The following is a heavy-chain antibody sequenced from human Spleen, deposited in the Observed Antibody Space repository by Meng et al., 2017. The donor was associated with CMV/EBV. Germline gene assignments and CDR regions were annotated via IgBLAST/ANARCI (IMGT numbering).Heavy chain of an antibody. Sequence: GESLKISCAASGFTFSSYWMHWVRQAPGKGLVWVSRINSDGSSTSYADSVKGRFTISRDNAKNTLYLQMTSMKAEDTAVYYCAREGRGFLEWLFHYWGQGTLVTVSS. V-gene: IGHV3-74*01. CDR3: AREGRGFLEWLFHY. D-gene: IGHD3-3*01. CDR2: INSDGSST. J-gene: IGHJ4*02. CDR1: GFTFSSYW.